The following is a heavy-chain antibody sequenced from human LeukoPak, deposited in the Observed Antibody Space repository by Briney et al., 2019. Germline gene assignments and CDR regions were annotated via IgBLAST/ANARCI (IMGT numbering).Heavy chain of an antibody. Sequence: GASVKVSCKASGYTFTSYGISWVRQAPGQGLEWRGWISAYNGNTNYAQKLQGIVTMTTDTSTSTAYMELRSLRSDDTAVYYCARGGPGLLVVNWFDPWGQGTLVAVSS. CDR2: ISAYNGNT. J-gene: IGHJ5*02. V-gene: IGHV1-18*01. D-gene: IGHD2-15*01. CDR1: GYTFTSYG. CDR3: ARGGPGLLVVNWFDP.